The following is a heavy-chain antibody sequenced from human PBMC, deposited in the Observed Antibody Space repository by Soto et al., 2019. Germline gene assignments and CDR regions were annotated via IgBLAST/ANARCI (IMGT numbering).Heavy chain of an antibody. CDR3: ARNMVRGVYNWFDP. CDR1: GGSISSYY. D-gene: IGHD3-10*01. V-gene: IGHV4-59*01. CDR2: IYYSGST. J-gene: IGHJ5*02. Sequence: QVQLQESGPGLVKPSETLSLTCTVSGGSISSYYWSWIRQLPGKGLEWIGYIYYSGSTNYNPSLKSRVTISVDTSKNQFSLKLSSVTAADTAVYYCARNMVRGVYNWFDPWGQGTLVTVSS.